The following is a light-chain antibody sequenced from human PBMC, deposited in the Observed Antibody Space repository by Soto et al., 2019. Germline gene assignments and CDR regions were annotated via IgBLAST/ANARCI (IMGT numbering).Light chain of an antibody. J-gene: IGLJ1*01. CDR1: SSDVGGYDY. V-gene: IGLV2-14*01. CDR2: EVS. CDR3: ASYTSITTLYV. Sequence: QSALTQPASVSGSPGQSVTISCTGSSSDVGGYDYVSWYQHHPGKGPKLILYEVSNRPSGVSDRFSGSKSGNTASLSISELQAEDEADYYCASYTSITTLYVFGTGTKV.